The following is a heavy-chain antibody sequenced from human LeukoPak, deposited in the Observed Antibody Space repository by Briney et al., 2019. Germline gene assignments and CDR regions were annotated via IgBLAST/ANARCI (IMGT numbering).Heavy chain of an antibody. V-gene: IGHV3-74*01. CDR3: ARDRYYGMDV. CDR2: SSSDGSST. Sequence: GGCMRLSCAASVFAFSSYWMNWVRQVPGKGRAWVLRSSSDGSSTSYADSVKGRFTISRDNAKNTLYLQMNSLRAEDTAVYYCARDRYYGMDVWGQGTTVTVSS. J-gene: IGHJ6*02. CDR1: VFAFSSYW.